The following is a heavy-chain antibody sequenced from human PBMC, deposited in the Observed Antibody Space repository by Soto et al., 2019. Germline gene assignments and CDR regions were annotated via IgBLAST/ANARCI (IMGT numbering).Heavy chain of an antibody. Sequence: QVQLVESGGGVVQPGRSLRLSCAASGFPFSNYAFHWFRQAPGKGLEWISIISSHGGNEYYADAVKGRFTISRDNSKNTLYLQMNSLRADDTAVCYCARDRGGEGYNVYFQYWGQGILVTVSS. J-gene: IGHJ1*01. CDR2: ISSHGGNE. CDR3: ARDRGGEGYNVYFQY. D-gene: IGHD3-16*01. CDR1: GFPFSNYA. V-gene: IGHV3-30-3*01.